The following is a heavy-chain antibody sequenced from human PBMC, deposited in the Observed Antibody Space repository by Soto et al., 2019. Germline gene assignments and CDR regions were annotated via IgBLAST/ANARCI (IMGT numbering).Heavy chain of an antibody. CDR1: GCSISSSSYY. J-gene: IGHJ6*03. D-gene: IGHD2-21*02. CDR2: IYYSGRT. V-gene: IGHV4-39*01. CDR3: ARRVTSYYYYMDV. Sequence: QLQLQESGPGLVKPSETLSLTCTVSGCSISSSSYYWGWIRQPPGKGLEWIGSIYYSGRTYYNPSLKSRVTISVDTSKNQFSLKLSSVTAADTAVYYCARRVTSYYYYMDVWGKGTTVTVSS.